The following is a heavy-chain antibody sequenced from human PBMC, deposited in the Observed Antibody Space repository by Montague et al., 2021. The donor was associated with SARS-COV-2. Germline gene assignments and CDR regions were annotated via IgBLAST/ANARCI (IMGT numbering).Heavy chain of an antibody. Sequence: SETLSLTCTVSGGSLNGYFWSWIRQPPGKALEWLGYIHFSGSTNYNPSLKSRVNISVDTSKNQFSLRLGSVTAADTAVYYCARGVGWRGNAFDHWGQGIMVTVSS. CDR1: GGSLNGYF. J-gene: IGHJ3*01. CDR3: ARGVGWRGNAFDH. CDR2: IHFSGST. D-gene: IGHD3-16*01. V-gene: IGHV4-59*01.